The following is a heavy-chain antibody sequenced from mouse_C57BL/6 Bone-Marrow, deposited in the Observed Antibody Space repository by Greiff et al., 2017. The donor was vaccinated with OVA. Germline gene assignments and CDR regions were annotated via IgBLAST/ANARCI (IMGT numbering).Heavy chain of an antibody. CDR1: AYEFPSHD. Sequence: DVMLVESGGGLVQPGESLKLSCESNAYEFPSHDMSWVRKTPEKRLELVAAINSDGGSTYYPDTMERRFIISRDNTKKTLYLQMSSLRSEDTALYYCAREYGNYDFDYWGQGTTLTVSS. CDR2: INSDGGST. D-gene: IGHD2-10*02. CDR3: AREYGNYDFDY. V-gene: IGHV5-2*01. J-gene: IGHJ2*01.